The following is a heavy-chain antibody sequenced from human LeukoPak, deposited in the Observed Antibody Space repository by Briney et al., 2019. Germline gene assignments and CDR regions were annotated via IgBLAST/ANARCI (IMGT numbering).Heavy chain of an antibody. D-gene: IGHD6-19*01. J-gene: IGHJ4*02. CDR1: GFTFSTYA. V-gene: IGHV3-23*01. CDR3: AKDQSDSGWPPSYFDY. Sequence: PGGSLRLSCAASGFTFSTYAMSWVRQAQGKGLEWVSANSGSGGRTYYADSVKGRFTISRDISKNTLYLQMNSLRAEDTAVYYCAKDQSDSGWPPSYFDYWGQGTLVSVSS. CDR2: NSGSGGRT.